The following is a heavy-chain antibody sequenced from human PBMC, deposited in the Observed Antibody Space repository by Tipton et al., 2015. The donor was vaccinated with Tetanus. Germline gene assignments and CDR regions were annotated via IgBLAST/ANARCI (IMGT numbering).Heavy chain of an antibody. Sequence: TLSLTCTVSGGSISDKKYYWGWIRQPPGKGLEWIASIYFEGSTYYSPSLESRVTIAIDTSQNVFSLKLTSVNDTDTAVYYCASMTPVDWYFDLWGRGTLVTVSS. CDR2: IYFEGST. CDR3: ASMTPVDWYFDL. D-gene: IGHD4-23*01. J-gene: IGHJ2*01. CDR1: GGSISDKKYY. V-gene: IGHV4-39*02.